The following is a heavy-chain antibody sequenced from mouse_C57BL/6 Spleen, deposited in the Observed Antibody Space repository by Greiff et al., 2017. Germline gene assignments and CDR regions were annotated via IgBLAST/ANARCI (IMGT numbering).Heavy chain of an antibody. Sequence: EVQRVESEGGLVQPGSSMKLSCTASGFTFSDYYMAWVRQVPEKGLEWVANINYDGSSTYYLDPLKSRFIISRDNAKNILYLQMSSLKSEDTATYYCARDRGGYYFDYWGQGTTLTVSS. J-gene: IGHJ2*01. D-gene: IGHD1-1*02. CDR1: GFTFSDYY. V-gene: IGHV5-16*01. CDR3: ARDRGGYYFDY. CDR2: INYDGSST.